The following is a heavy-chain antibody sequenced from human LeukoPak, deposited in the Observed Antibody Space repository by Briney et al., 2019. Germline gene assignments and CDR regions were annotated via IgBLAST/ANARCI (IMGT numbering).Heavy chain of an antibody. D-gene: IGHD4-17*01. Sequence: SETLSLTCAVSGAFITNSHWWSWARQPPGKGLEWIGEIYHSGTTNYNPSLQSRVTMSVDKSKNQFSLKLSSVTAADTAVYYCATYFYGEYGSYYFDYWGQGTLVTVSP. CDR2: IYHSGTT. V-gene: IGHV4-4*02. CDR1: GAFITNSHW. CDR3: ATYFYGEYGSYYFDY. J-gene: IGHJ4*02.